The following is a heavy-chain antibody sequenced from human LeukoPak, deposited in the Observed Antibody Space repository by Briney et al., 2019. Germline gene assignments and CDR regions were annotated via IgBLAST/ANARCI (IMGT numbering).Heavy chain of an antibody. J-gene: IGHJ4*02. CDR3: ARHAGSPGIAVAGTRFDY. V-gene: IGHV4-59*08. Sequence: SETLSLTCTVSGGSISGYYGSWIRQPPGKGLEWIGYIYYSGSTNYNPSLKSRVTISVDTSKNQFSLKLSSVTAADTAVYYCARHAGSPGIAVAGTRFDYWGQGTLVTVSS. CDR1: GGSISGYY. D-gene: IGHD6-19*01. CDR2: IYYSGST.